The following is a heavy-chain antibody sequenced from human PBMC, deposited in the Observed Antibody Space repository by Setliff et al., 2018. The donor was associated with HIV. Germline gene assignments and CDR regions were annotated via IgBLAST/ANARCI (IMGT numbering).Heavy chain of an antibody. Sequence: GASVQVSCKASGYSFTSYYVHWVRQAPGQGLEWMGIINPSGGTTSYAQKFQGRVTMTRDTSTSTVYMELSSLRSEDTAVYYCARDWEARADYYDTSGQAQYFQHWGQGTLVTAPQ. CDR2: INPSGGTT. V-gene: IGHV1-46*01. CDR3: ARDWEARADYYDTSGQAQYFQH. CDR1: GYSFTSYY. D-gene: IGHD3-22*01. J-gene: IGHJ1*01.